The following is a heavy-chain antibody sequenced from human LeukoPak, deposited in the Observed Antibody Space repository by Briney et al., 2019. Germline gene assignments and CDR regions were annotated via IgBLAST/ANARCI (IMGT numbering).Heavy chain of an antibody. V-gene: IGHV4-30-2*01. CDR3: ARVPLGYCSSTSCYYYYMDV. Sequence: SETLSLTCTVSGGSISSGGYYWSWIRQPPGKGLEWIGYIYHSGSTYYNPSLKSRVTISVDRSKNQFSLKLSSVTAADTAVYYCARVPLGYCSSTSCYYYYMDVWGKGTTVTVSS. CDR2: IYHSGST. J-gene: IGHJ6*03. D-gene: IGHD2-2*01. CDR1: GGSISSGGYY.